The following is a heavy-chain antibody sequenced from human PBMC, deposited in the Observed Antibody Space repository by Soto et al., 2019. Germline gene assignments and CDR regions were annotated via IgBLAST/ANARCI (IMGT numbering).Heavy chain of an antibody. D-gene: IGHD3-10*01. CDR2: IYYSGST. V-gene: IGHV4-30-2*03. J-gene: IGHJ6*02. CDR3: ASYGKSYYGSWVDV. CDR1: GGSISSGAYS. Sequence: PSETLSLTCAVSGGSISSGAYSWNWIRQPPGKGLEWIGSIYYSGSTYYNPSLKSRVTISVDTSKNQFSLKLSSVTAADTAVYYCASYGKSYYGSWVDVWGQGTTVTVSS.